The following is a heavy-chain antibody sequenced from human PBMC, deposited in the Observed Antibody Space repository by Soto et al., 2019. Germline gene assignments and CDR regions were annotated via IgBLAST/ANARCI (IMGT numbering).Heavy chain of an antibody. CDR2: IYHGGST. CDR1: GGSISSGGYS. J-gene: IGHJ3*02. Sequence: QLQLQESGSGLVKPSQTLSLTCAVSGGSISSGGYSWSWIRQPPGKGLEWIGYIYHGGSTYYNPYLKSRVTISGDRSQNQFSLQLRSVTAAATAVYYCSRGYVTMIVDGAFDIWGQGTMVTVSS. CDR3: SRGYVTMIVDGAFDI. D-gene: IGHD3-22*01. V-gene: IGHV4-30-2*01.